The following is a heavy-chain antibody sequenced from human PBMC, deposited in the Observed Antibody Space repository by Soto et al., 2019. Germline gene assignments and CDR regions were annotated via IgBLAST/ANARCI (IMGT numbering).Heavy chain of an antibody. J-gene: IGHJ4*02. D-gene: IGHD2-15*01. V-gene: IGHV1-2*04. Sequence: ASVKVSCKASGYTFTGYYMHWVRQAPGQGLEWMGWINPNSGGTNYAQKFQGWVTMTRDTSISTAYMELSRLRSDDTAVYYCARAQCSGGSCYEYYFDYWGQGTLVTVSS. CDR2: INPNSGGT. CDR3: ARAQCSGGSCYEYYFDY. CDR1: GYTFTGYY.